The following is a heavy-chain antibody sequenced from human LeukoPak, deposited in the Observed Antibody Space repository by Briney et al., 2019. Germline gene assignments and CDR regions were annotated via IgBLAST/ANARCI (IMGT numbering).Heavy chain of an antibody. D-gene: IGHD3-3*01. J-gene: IGHJ5*02. CDR2: IIPILGIA. CDR1: GGTFSSYA. Sequence: ASVTVSCTASGGTFSSYAISWVRQAPGQGLEWMGRIIPILGIANYAQKFQGRVTITADKSTSTAYMELSSLRSEDTAVYYCARYTIFGVVRPRFDPWGQGTLVTVSS. CDR3: ARYTIFGVVRPRFDP. V-gene: IGHV1-69*04.